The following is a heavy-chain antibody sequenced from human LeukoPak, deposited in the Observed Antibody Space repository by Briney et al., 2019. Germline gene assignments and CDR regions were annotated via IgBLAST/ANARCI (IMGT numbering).Heavy chain of an antibody. J-gene: IGHJ5*02. D-gene: IGHD3-22*01. CDR1: GGSMTSYY. CDR2: MYYTGRT. CDR3: ASDWVDGSGYWFVH. V-gene: IGHV4-59*08. Sequence: SETLSLTCTVSGGSMTSYYWTWIRQSPGKGLEWIGYMYYTGRTNYNPSLKSRVTISLDTSENQFSLKLSSVTAADTAVYYCASDWVDGSGYWFVHWGQGTLVTVSS.